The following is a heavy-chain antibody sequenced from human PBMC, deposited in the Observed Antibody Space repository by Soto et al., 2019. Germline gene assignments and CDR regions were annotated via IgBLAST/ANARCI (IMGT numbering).Heavy chain of an antibody. J-gene: IGHJ4*02. CDR3: ARESEDLTSNFDY. CDR1: GFTFTRYS. V-gene: IGHV3-21*06. CDR2: ISSTTNYI. Sequence: PGGSLRLSCAASGFTFTRYSMNWVRQAPGKGLEWVSSISSTTNYIYYGDSMKGRFTISRDNAKNSLYLEMNSLRAEDTAVYYCARESEDLTSNFDYWGQGTLVTISS.